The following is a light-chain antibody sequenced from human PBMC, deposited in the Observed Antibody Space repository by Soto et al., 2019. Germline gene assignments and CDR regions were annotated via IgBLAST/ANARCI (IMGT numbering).Light chain of an antibody. CDR1: QTISSW. CDR2: KAS. CDR3: QQLNSYPLT. Sequence: DIQMTQSPSTLSGSVGDRVTITCRASQTISSWLAWYQQKPGKAPKLLIYKASTLKSGVPSRFSGSGSGTEFTLTISSLQPDDFATYYCQQLNSYPLTFXGGTKVDIK. V-gene: IGKV1-5*03. J-gene: IGKJ4*01.